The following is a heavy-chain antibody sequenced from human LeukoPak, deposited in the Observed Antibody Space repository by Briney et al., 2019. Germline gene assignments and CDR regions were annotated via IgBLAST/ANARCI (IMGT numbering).Heavy chain of an antibody. CDR2: ISAYNGNT. CDR3: ARASVDSSGYYYYFDY. V-gene: IGHV1-18*01. Sequence: GASVKVSCKASGYTFTSYGISWVRQAPGQGLEWMGWISAYNGNTNYAQKLQGRVTITRNTSISTAYMELRSLRSDDTAVYYCARASVDSSGYYYYFDYWGQGTLVTVSS. D-gene: IGHD3-22*01. CDR1: GYTFTSYG. J-gene: IGHJ4*02.